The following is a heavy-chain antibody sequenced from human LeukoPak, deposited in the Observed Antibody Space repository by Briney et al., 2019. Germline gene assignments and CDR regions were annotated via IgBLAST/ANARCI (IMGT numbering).Heavy chain of an antibody. CDR3: ASSRLATFDY. V-gene: IGHV3-11*04. D-gene: IGHD6-19*01. Sequence: GGSPRLSCAASGFIFSDYYMSWIRQAPGKGLEWVSYISVSGSTIYYADSVKGRFTISRDNAKNSLYLQMNSLRAEDTAVYYCASSRLATFDYWGQGTLVTASS. J-gene: IGHJ4*02. CDR2: ISVSGSTI. CDR1: GFIFSDYY.